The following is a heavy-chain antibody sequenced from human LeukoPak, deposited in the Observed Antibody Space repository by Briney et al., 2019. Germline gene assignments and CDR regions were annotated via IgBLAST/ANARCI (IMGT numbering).Heavy chain of an antibody. CDR2: IRGDGGGA. Sequence: PGGSLRLSCAAPGLTFSNYAMTWVRQAPGKGLGWVPSIRGDGGGAVYTDSVKGRFTTSRDNSKNMLYLQMNSLRAEDTALYYCTKDPNGDYIGAFDPWGQGTLVTVSS. CDR3: TKDPNGDYIGAFDP. J-gene: IGHJ5*02. D-gene: IGHD4-17*01. V-gene: IGHV3-23*01. CDR1: GLTFSNYA.